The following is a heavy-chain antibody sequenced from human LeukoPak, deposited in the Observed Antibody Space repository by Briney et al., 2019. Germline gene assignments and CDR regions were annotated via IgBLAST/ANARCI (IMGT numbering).Heavy chain of an antibody. CDR3: ASEGRYCSSTSCSADY. Sequence: GGSLRLSCAASGFTFSEYYMSWIRQAPGKGLEWVSYISSSGSTIYYADSVKGRFTISRDNAKNSLYLQMNSLRAEDTAVYYCASEGRYCSSTSCSADYWGQGTLVTVSS. CDR1: GFTFSEYY. V-gene: IGHV3-11*04. CDR2: ISSSGSTI. J-gene: IGHJ4*02. D-gene: IGHD2-2*01.